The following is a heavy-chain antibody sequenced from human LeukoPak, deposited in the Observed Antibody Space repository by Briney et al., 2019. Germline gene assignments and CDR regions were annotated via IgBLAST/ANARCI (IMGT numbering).Heavy chain of an antibody. Sequence: GASVKVSCKASGYTFTSYDINWVRQATGLGLEWMGWINPNSGGTNYAQKFQGRVTMTRDTSINTAYMELSRLRSDDTAVYYCAGDMVRGVILRRVLEYWGQGTLVTVSS. D-gene: IGHD3-10*01. J-gene: IGHJ4*02. CDR3: AGDMVRGVILRRVLEY. V-gene: IGHV1-2*02. CDR2: INPNSGGT. CDR1: GYTFTSYD.